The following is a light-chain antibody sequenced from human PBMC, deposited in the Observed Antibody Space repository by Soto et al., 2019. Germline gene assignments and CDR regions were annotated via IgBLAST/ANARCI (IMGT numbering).Light chain of an antibody. CDR1: QSIGGY. CDR3: QQSYSTPWT. J-gene: IGKJ1*01. V-gene: IGKV1-39*01. Sequence: DIQMTQSPSSLSASVGDRVTITCRASQSIGGYINWYQHKPGKPPNLLIYVASNLQSRVPSRFSSSGSQTDFTLTISSLQPEDFATYSSQQSYSTPWTFGQGPKMEIQ. CDR2: VAS.